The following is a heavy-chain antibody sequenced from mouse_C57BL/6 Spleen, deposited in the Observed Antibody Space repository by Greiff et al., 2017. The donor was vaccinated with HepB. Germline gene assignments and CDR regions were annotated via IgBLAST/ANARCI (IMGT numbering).Heavy chain of an antibody. CDR1: GFSFTSYG. CDR2: IWSDGST. D-gene: IGHD2-4*01. J-gene: IGHJ4*01. CDR3: ARLNDYDDAMDY. V-gene: IGHV2-6*03. Sequence: VQLQQSGPGLVAPSPRLSITCTVSGFSFTSYGVHWVRQPPGKGLEWLVVIWSDGSTTYNSALKSSLSISKDNSKSQVFLKMNSLQTDDTAMYYCARLNDYDDAMDYWGQGTSVTVSS.